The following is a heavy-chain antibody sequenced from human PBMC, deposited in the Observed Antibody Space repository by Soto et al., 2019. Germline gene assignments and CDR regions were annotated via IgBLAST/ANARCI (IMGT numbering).Heavy chain of an antibody. D-gene: IGHD2-15*01. CDR3: ARAGYCSGGRCYSPYYYYYGMDV. CDR1: AFTFSHYA. CDR2: ISYEGNIK. V-gene: IGHV3-30-3*01. Sequence: PGGSLRLSCGASAFTFSHYAMHWVRQAPGKGLECVAVISYEGNIKSYADSVKGRFTISRDHSEKSLYMQVNSPSPEDTAVYYCARAGYCSGGRCYSPYYYYYGMDVWGQGTTVTVSS. J-gene: IGHJ6*02.